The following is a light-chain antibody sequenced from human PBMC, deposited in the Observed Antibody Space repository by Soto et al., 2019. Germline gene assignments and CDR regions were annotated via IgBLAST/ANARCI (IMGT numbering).Light chain of an antibody. CDR2: DVS. CDR1: TSDVDRYNY. J-gene: IGLJ1*01. CDR3: NSYTSSSTYV. Sequence: QSALTQPASVSGSPGQSITISCTGTTSDVDRYNYVSWYQQHPGKAPKLIIYDVSNRPSGVSNRFSGSKSGNTASLTISGLQAEDEADYYCNSYTSSSTYVLGTGTKLTVL. V-gene: IGLV2-14*01.